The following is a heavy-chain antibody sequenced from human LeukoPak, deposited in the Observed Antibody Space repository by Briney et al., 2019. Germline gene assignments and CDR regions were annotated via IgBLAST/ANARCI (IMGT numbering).Heavy chain of an antibody. V-gene: IGHV3-30*02. CDR3: AKGNYSNSPLHWDY. D-gene: IGHD4-11*01. J-gene: IGHJ4*02. CDR2: IWYDGSYK. Sequence: PGGSLRLSCAASGFTFSSYGIHWVRQAPGKGLEWVAFIWYDGSYKYYADSVKGRLTISRDNSKNTVDLKMNSLRFEDTAVYYVAKGNYSNSPLHWDYGGRETRVTVSS. CDR1: GFTFSSYG.